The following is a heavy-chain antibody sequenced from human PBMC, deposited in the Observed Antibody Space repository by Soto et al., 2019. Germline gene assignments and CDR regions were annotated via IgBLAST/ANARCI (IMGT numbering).Heavy chain of an antibody. D-gene: IGHD2-15*01. J-gene: IGHJ6*02. CDR1: GGTFSSYA. CDR3: ARARPDIVQVVGETPGYYGMDV. Sequence: SVKVSCKASGGTFSSYAISWVRQAPGQGLEWMGGIIPIFGTANYAQKFQGRVTITADESTSTAYMELSSLRVEDTAVYYCARARPDIVQVVGETPGYYGMDVWGQGTTVTVSS. CDR2: IIPIFGTA. V-gene: IGHV1-69*13.